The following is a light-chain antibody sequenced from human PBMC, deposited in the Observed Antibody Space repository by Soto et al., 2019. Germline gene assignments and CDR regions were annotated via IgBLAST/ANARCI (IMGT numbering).Light chain of an antibody. Sequence: DIVMTQSPDSLAVSLGERATINCKSSQSVLYRSNNKNYLAWYQQKPGQPPKLLIYRASTRESGVPDRLSGSGSGTDFTLTISSLQAEDVAVYYCQQYYSTPRTFGQGTKVDIK. J-gene: IGKJ1*01. CDR2: RAS. CDR3: QQYYSTPRT. CDR1: QSVLYRSNNKNY. V-gene: IGKV4-1*01.